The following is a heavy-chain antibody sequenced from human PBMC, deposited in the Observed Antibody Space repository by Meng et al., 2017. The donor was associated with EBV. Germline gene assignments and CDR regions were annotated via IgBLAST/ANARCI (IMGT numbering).Heavy chain of an antibody. CDR3: ARAEIAAAGRLDY. J-gene: IGHJ4*02. Sequence: QVKLGQSGAEVKKRGSSVKVSCKASGGTFSSYAISWVRQAPGQGLEWMGGIIPIFGTANYAQKFQGRVTITADKSTSTAYMELSSLSSEDTAVYYCARAEIAAAGRLDYWGQGTLVTVSS. D-gene: IGHD6-13*01. CDR1: GGTFSSYA. CDR2: IIPIFGTA. V-gene: IGHV1-69*06.